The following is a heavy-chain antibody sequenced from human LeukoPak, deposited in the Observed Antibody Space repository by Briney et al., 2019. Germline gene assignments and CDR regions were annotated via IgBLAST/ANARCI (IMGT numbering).Heavy chain of an antibody. Sequence: GGSLRLSCAASGFTFSSYGMHWVRQAPGKGLEWVAVIRYDGSNKYYADSVKGRFTISRDNSKNTLYLQMNSLRAEDTAVYYCARDGGVVPAAIRDAFDIWGQGTMVTVSS. V-gene: IGHV3-33*01. D-gene: IGHD2-2*01. CDR2: IRYDGSNK. CDR3: ARDGGVVPAAIRDAFDI. CDR1: GFTFSSYG. J-gene: IGHJ3*02.